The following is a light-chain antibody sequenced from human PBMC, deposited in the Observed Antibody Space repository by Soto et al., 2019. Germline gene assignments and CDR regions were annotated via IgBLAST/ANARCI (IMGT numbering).Light chain of an antibody. J-gene: IGKJ1*01. CDR1: RSLSDNH. CDR2: DAS. Sequence: DIVLTQSPGTLSLSPGETAALSCRVSRSLSDNHLAWYQQRPGQAPRLLIYDASTRAPGIPARFSGSGSGTEFTLTISSLQSEDFAVYYCQQSNNWPWTFGQGTKVDIK. V-gene: IGKV3-15*01. CDR3: QQSNNWPWT.